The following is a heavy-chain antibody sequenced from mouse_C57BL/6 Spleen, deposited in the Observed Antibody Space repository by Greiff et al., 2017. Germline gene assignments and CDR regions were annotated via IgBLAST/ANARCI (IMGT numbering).Heavy chain of an antibody. CDR3: ARGGYDYDGDY. CDR1: GYTFTSYW. J-gene: IGHJ2*01. D-gene: IGHD2-4*01. Sequence: QVQLQQSGAELVRPGSSVKLSCKASGYTFTSYWMDWVKQRPGQGLEWIGNIYPSDSETHYNQKFKDKATLTVDKSSSTAYMQLSSLTSEDSAVYYCARGGYDYDGDYWGQGTTLTVSS. CDR2: IYPSDSET. V-gene: IGHV1-61*01.